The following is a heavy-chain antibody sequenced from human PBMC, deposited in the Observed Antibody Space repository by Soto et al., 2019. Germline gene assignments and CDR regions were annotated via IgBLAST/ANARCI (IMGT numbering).Heavy chain of an antibody. Sequence: VADGTSVSRGGRRIMKSQHPGKGLEWIGYIYYSGSTYYNPSLKSRVTISVDTSKNQFSLKLSSVTAAYTAVYYCGRGAGDRGFAIWGKGSTV. CDR2: IYYSGST. V-gene: IGHV4-31*02. D-gene: IGHD2-21*01. CDR1: DGTSVSRGGR. J-gene: IGHJ6*01. CDR3: GRGAGDRGFAI.